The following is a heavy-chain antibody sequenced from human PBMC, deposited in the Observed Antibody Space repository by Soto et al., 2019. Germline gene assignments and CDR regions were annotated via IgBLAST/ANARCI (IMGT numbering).Heavy chain of an antibody. CDR3: ARALLGGHYYYYMDV. CDR2: IYSGGST. D-gene: IGHD2-21*02. Sequence: HPGGSLGLSCAASGFTVSSNYMSWVRQAPGKGLEWVSVIYSGGSTYYADSVKGRFTISRGNSKNTLYLQMNSLRAEDTAVYYCARALLGGHYYYYMDVWGKGTTVTVSS. CDR1: GFTVSSNY. J-gene: IGHJ6*03. V-gene: IGHV3-66*01.